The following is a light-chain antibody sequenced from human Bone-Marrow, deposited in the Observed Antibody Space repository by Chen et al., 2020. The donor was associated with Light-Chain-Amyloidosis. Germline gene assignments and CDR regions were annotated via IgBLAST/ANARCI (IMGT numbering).Light chain of an antibody. V-gene: IGLV1-47*01. CDR3: AAWDDTLSGPV. CDR2: KNN. J-gene: IGLJ3*02. Sequence: QSVLTQPPSASGTPGQRVTISCSGGSSNIGRNYVYWYQQLPGTAPQLLIYKNNQRPSGVPDRFSGSKSGPSASLAIIGVRSEDEADYHCAAWDDTLSGPVFGGGTKVPVL. CDR1: SSNIGRNY.